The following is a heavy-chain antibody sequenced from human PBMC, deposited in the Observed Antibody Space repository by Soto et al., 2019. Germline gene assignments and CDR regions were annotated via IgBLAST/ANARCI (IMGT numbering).Heavy chain of an antibody. CDR3: ARDRFGIFGGPEHYMDV. Sequence: GGSLRLSCAASGFTFSSYGMHWVRQAPGKGLEWVAVIWYDGSNKYYADSVKGRFTISRDNSKNTLYLQMNSLRAEDTAVYYCARDRFGIFGGPEHYMDVWGKGNTVTVAS. V-gene: IGHV3-33*01. J-gene: IGHJ6*03. CDR1: GFTFSSYG. D-gene: IGHD3-3*01. CDR2: IWYDGSNK.